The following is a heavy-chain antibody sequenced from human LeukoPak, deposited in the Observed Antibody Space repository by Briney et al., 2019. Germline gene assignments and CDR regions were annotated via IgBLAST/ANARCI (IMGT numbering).Heavy chain of an antibody. V-gene: IGHV1-46*01. J-gene: IGHJ3*01. D-gene: IGHD4-23*01. Sequence: GASVKVSCKATENTFTNYYTHWVRQAPGQGLEWLGIVNPDGGRTAYAQNFQGRVSMTRDTSTTTVYMELSSLRSDDTAVYYCARDMSTAVTHISYAFDVWGQGTMVTVSS. CDR1: ENTFTNYY. CDR2: VNPDGGRT. CDR3: ARDMSTAVTHISYAFDV.